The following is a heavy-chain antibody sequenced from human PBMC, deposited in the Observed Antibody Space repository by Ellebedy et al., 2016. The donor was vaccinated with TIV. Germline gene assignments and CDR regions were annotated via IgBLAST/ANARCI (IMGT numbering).Heavy chain of an antibody. D-gene: IGHD3-16*02. CDR3: ASATLHDYIWGSFRILDY. CDR2: INPSRGST. Sequence: AASVKVSCKASGYAFINYYMHWVRQPPGQGLEWMGIINPSRGSTRYSQKFQGRFSMTRDPPTSTVYMELSSLRPDDTAVYYCASATLHDYIWGSFRILDYWGQGTLVTVSS. J-gene: IGHJ4*02. CDR1: GYAFINYY. V-gene: IGHV1-46*01.